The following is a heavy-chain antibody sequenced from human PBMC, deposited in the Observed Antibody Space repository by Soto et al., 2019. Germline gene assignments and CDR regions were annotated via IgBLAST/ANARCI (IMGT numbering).Heavy chain of an antibody. CDR2: ISGYNGYT. CDR1: GYRFTTYG. V-gene: IGHV1-18*01. Sequence: QVQLVQSGTEVKKPGASVKVSCRASGYRFTTYGISWVRQGPGQGLEWMGWISGYNGYTNYAQNFQGRVTMTTDTSTTTAYMELTSLRSDDTAVYYCASWTRDGNYSGAFDIWGQGTMVTVSS. CDR3: ASWTRDGNYSGAFDI. J-gene: IGHJ3*02. D-gene: IGHD3-10*01.